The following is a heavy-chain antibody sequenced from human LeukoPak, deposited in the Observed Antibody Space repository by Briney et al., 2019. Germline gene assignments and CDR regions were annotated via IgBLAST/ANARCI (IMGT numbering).Heavy chain of an antibody. CDR2: INPNSGGT. CDR1: GYTFTGYY. J-gene: IGHJ4*02. V-gene: IGHV1-2*02. D-gene: IGHD3-22*01. Sequence: ASVKVSCKASGYTFTGYYMHWVRQAPGQGLEWMGWINPNSGGTNYAQKFQGRVTMTRDTSISTAYMELSRLRSDDTAVYYCARIYLARYYYDSSGLEFTDYWGQGTLVTVSS. CDR3: ARIYLARYYYDSSGLEFTDY.